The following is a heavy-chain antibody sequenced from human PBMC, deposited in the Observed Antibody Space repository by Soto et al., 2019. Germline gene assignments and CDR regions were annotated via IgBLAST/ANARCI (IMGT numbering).Heavy chain of an antibody. CDR3: ATPYYFNH. V-gene: IGHV3-21*06. J-gene: IGHJ1*01. CDR1: GFMFGAYT. CDR2: ISDDSSYI. Sequence: SGGSLRLSCAASGFMFGAYTMNWVRQAPGKGLEWLSSISDDSSYIDYADSLRGRFTVSRDNARNSLYLQIDSLGVEDTAVYYCATPYYFNHWGPGTLVTVSS. D-gene: IGHD3-16*01.